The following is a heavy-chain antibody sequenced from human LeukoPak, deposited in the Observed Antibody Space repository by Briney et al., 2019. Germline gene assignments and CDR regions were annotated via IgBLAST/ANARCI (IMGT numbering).Heavy chain of an antibody. D-gene: IGHD5-12*01. CDR2: IYHSGST. J-gene: IGHJ4*02. CDR1: GGSISSGGYS. CDR3: ARTRGWLFDY. V-gene: IGHV4-30-2*01. Sequence: SETLSLTCAVSGGSISSGGYSWSWIRQPPGKGLEWIGYIYHSGSTYYNPSLKSRVTISVDRSKNQFSLKLSSVTAADTTVYYCARTRGWLFDYWGQGTLVTVSS.